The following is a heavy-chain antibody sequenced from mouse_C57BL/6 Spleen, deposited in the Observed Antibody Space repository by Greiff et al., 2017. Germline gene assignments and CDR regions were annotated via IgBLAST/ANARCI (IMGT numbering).Heavy chain of an antibody. CDR1: GYSFTGYY. CDR3: ARDYYDNYGKAY. J-gene: IGHJ3*01. Sequence: EVQLKESGPELVKPGASVKISCKASGYSFTGYYMNWVKQSPEKSLEWIGEINPSTGGTTYNQKFKAKATLTVDKSSSTAYMQLKSLTSEDSAVYYCARDYYDNYGKAYWGQGTLVTVSA. V-gene: IGHV1-42*01. D-gene: IGHD2-1*01. CDR2: INPSTGGT.